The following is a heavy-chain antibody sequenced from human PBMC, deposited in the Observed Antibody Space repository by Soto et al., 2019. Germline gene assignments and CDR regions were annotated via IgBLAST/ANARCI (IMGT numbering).Heavy chain of an antibody. CDR2: ITGGGGDT. D-gene: IGHD2-2*01. Sequence: EVRLLESGGGLVQPGGSLRVSCAASGFTFSSYAMSWVRQAPGKGPEWVSAITGGGGDTYHADSVKGRFTISRDNTENTLYLQMNSLRVEDTAVYYCAKGSASSRPYYFDYWGQGVLVTVSS. J-gene: IGHJ4*02. CDR1: GFTFSSYA. CDR3: AKGSASSRPYYFDY. V-gene: IGHV3-23*01.